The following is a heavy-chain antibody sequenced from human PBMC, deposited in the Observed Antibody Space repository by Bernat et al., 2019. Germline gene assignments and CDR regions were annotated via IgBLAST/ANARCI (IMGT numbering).Heavy chain of an antibody. V-gene: IGHV4-39*01. CDR2: IYYSGST. CDR3: ARQSGPYYDSWSGWF. Sequence: QLQLQESGPGLVKPSETLSLTCTVSGGSISSSSYYWGWIRQPPGKGLEWIGSIYYSGSTYYNPSLKSRVTISVDTSKNQFSLKLSSVTAADTAVYYCARQSGPYYDSWSGWFWGQGTLVTVSS. CDR1: GGSISSSSYY. J-gene: IGHJ4*02. D-gene: IGHD3-3*01.